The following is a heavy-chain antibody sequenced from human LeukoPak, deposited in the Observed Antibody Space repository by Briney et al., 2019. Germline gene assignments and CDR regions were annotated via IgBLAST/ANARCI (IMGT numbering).Heavy chain of an antibody. CDR2: INHSGST. CDR3: ARDQGGYDGNFDY. CDR1: GGSFSGYY. D-gene: IGHD5-12*01. V-gene: IGHV4-34*01. Sequence: SETLSLTCAVYGGSFSGYYWSWIRQPPGKGLERIGEINHSGSTNYNPSLKSRVTISVDTSKNQFSLKLSSVTAADTAVYYCARDQGGYDGNFDYWGQGTLVTVSS. J-gene: IGHJ4*02.